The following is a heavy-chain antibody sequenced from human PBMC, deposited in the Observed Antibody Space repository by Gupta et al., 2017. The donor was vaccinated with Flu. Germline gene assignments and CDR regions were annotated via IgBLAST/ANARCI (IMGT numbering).Heavy chain of an antibody. D-gene: IGHD6-19*01. J-gene: IGHJ5*02. CDR3: ARDASIPGIAVAGRGWLDP. CDR2: IIPILGIA. Sequence: QVQLVQSGAEVKKPGSSLKVSCKASGGAFSSYTISWVRQAPGQGLEWMGRIIPILGIANYAQKFQGRVTITADKSTSTAYMELSSLRSEDTAVYXCARDASIPGIAVAGRGWLDPWGQGTLVTVSS. CDR1: GGAFSSYT. V-gene: IGHV1-69*08.